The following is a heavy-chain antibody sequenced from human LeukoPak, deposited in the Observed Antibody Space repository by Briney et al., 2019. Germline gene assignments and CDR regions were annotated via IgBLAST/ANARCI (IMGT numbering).Heavy chain of an antibody. CDR2: ISSSSNYI. J-gene: IGHJ4*02. CDR1: GFIFSSHW. V-gene: IGHV3-21*01. CDR3: AREMAAGTFDY. Sequence: GGSLRLSCAASGFIFSSHWMGWVRQAPGKGLEWVSSISSSSNYIYYADSMKGRFTISRDNAKNSLYLQMNSLRAEDTAVYFCAREMAAGTFDYWGQGALVTVSS. D-gene: IGHD5-24*01.